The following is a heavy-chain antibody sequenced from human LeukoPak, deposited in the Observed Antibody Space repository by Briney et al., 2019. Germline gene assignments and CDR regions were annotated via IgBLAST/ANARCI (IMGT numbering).Heavy chain of an antibody. J-gene: IGHJ4*02. V-gene: IGHV4-39*07. Sequence: SETLSLTCSVSGGSISSDTYYWGCIRQPPGKGLEWIGSIYHSGSTYYNPSLKSRVTISVDTSKNQFSLKLSSVTAADTAVYYCARDLYYDFWSGLAQLFDYWGQGTLVTVSS. CDR2: IYHSGST. D-gene: IGHD3-3*01. CDR1: GGSISSDTYY. CDR3: ARDLYYDFWSGLAQLFDY.